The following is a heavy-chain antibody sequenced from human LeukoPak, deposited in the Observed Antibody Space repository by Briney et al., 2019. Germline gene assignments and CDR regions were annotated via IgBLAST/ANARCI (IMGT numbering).Heavy chain of an antibody. Sequence: PGGSLRLSCAASGFTFSSYGMHWVRQAPGKGLEWVTSIISSSSYIYYADSVKGRFSISRDNAKNSLYLQLNSLRAEDTAVYYCVGDYGAVDAFDIWGQGTMVTVSS. CDR3: VGDYGAVDAFDI. V-gene: IGHV3-21*01. D-gene: IGHD4/OR15-4a*01. CDR1: GFTFSSYG. J-gene: IGHJ3*02. CDR2: IISSSSYI.